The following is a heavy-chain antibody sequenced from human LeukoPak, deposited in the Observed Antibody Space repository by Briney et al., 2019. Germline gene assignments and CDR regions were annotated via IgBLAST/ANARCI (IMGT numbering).Heavy chain of an antibody. CDR3: ARVLGIGYFDY. CDR2: IYYSGST. Sequence: SETLSLTCTVSGGSISSYYWSWIRQPAGKGLEWIGSIYYSGSTYYNPSLKSRVTISVDTSKNQFSLKLSSVTAADTAVYYCARVLGIGYFDYWGQGTLVTVSS. J-gene: IGHJ4*02. D-gene: IGHD7-27*01. CDR1: GGSISSYY. V-gene: IGHV4-4*07.